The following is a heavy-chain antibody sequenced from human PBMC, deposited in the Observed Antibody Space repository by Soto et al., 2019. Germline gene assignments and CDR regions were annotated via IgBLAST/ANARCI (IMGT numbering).Heavy chain of an antibody. CDR1: GFTFGDYA. J-gene: IGHJ3*02. Sequence: PGGSLRLSCTASGFTFGDYAMSWVRQAPGKGLEWVGFIRSKAYGGTTEYAASVKGRFTISRDDSKSIAYLQMNSLKTEDTAVYYCTRPAAAIRTDAFDIWGQGTMVTVSS. CDR2: IRSKAYGGTT. CDR3: TRPAAAIRTDAFDI. V-gene: IGHV3-49*04. D-gene: IGHD2-2*02.